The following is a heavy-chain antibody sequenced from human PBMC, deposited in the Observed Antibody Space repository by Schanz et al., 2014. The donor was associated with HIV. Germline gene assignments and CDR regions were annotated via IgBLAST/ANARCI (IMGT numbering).Heavy chain of an antibody. D-gene: IGHD5-18*01. V-gene: IGHV3-74*01. Sequence: EVQLVESGGGFVQPGGSLTLSCAASGFSFSDYWMHWVRQVPGKGLLWVSRMNNDVSSRLYADSVKGRFTISRDSSKNTLYLQMNSLRAEDTAVYYCARDAASHSYGSTMDVWGQGTTVTVSS. CDR3: ARDAASHSYGSTMDV. CDR1: GFSFSDYW. J-gene: IGHJ6*02. CDR2: MNNDVSSR.